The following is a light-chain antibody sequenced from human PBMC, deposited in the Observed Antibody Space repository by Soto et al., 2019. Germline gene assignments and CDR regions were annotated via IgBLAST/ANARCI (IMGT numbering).Light chain of an antibody. CDR1: QSFRGL. Sequence: EVVLTQSPVTLSLSPGARATLSCRARQSFRGLLAWYQQKPGQAPRLLIYDAYNRATGIPPRFSGSGSGTDFTLTISSLEPEDSAVYYCQQRHMWPITFGQGTRLEIK. V-gene: IGKV3-11*01. J-gene: IGKJ5*01. CDR3: QQRHMWPIT. CDR2: DAY.